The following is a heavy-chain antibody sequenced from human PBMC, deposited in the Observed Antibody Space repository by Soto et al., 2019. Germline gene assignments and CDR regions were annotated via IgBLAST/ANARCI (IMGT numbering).Heavy chain of an antibody. Sequence: QVQLVQSGAEEKKPGASVKVSSKASGYTFTSYAMHWVRQAPGQRLEWMGWINAGNGNTKYSQKFQGRVTITRDTSASTAYMELSSLRSEDTAVYYCARSIVVVTARDYWGPGTLVTVSS. CDR1: GYTFTSYA. D-gene: IGHD2-21*02. J-gene: IGHJ4*02. V-gene: IGHV1-3*05. CDR3: ARSIVVVTARDY. CDR2: INAGNGNT.